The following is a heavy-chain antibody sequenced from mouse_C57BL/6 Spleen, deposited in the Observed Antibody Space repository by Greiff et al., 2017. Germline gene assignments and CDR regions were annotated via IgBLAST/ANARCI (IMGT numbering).Heavy chain of an antibody. CDR2: IYPGDGDT. CDR3: ARSRGSTMEYYFDY. V-gene: IGHV1-82*01. Sequence: QVQLQQSGPELVKPGASVTISCKASGYAFSSSWMNWVKQRPGKGLEWIGRIYPGDGDTNYNGKFKGKATLTADKSSSTAYMQLRSLTSEDSAVYFCARSRGSTMEYYFDYWGQGTTLTVSS. CDR1: GYAFSSSW. D-gene: IGHD2-1*01. J-gene: IGHJ2*01.